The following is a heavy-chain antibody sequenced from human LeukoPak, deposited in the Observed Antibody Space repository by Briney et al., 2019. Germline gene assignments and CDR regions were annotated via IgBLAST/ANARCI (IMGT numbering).Heavy chain of an antibody. CDR3: AREHRWLQSLYYFDY. CDR1: VYTFTSYG. Sequence: ASVNVSFKSSVYTFTSYGISWVRQAPGQGLEWMGWINAYNGNTNYAQKLQGRVTMTTDTSTSTAYMELNSLRSDDTAVYYCAREHRWLQSLYYFDYWGQGTLVTVSS. V-gene: IGHV1-18*01. J-gene: IGHJ4*02. D-gene: IGHD5-24*01. CDR2: INAYNGNT.